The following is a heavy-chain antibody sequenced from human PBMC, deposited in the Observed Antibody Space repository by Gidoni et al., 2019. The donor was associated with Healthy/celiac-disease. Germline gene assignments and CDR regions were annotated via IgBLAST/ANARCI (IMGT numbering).Heavy chain of an antibody. CDR3: TRLTILTGYYDTPDY. Sequence: VQLVESGGGLVQQGRSLRLSCPASGFTLGDDALSWFGQAPGKGLEWVGFIRSKAYGETTEYAASVKGRFTISRDASNLIAYLQMNSLTTEYTAVYYCTRLTILTGYYDTPDYWGQGTLVTVSS. D-gene: IGHD3-9*01. V-gene: IGHV3-49*03. CDR1: GFTLGDDA. J-gene: IGHJ4*02. CDR2: IRSKAYGETT.